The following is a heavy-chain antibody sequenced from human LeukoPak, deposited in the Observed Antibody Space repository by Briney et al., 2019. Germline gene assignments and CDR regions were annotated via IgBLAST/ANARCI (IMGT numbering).Heavy chain of an antibody. J-gene: IGHJ5*02. V-gene: IGHV3-11*01. D-gene: IGHD5-24*01. CDR1: GFTFSDYY. Sequence: GGSLRLSCAASGFTFSDYYMSRIRQAPGKGLEWVSYISSSGSTIYYADSVKGRFTISRDNAKNSLYLQMNSLRAEDTAVYYCARAPTARYNWFDPWGQGTLVTVSS. CDR3: ARAPTARYNWFDP. CDR2: ISSSGSTI.